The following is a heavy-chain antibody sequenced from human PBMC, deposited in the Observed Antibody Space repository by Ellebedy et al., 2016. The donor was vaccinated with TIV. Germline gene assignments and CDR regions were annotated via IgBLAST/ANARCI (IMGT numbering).Heavy chain of an antibody. CDR3: ARDRRLAGFGEYPYNWFDP. CDR1: GGTFSSYA. CDR2: IIPIFGTA. V-gene: IGHV1-69*13. Sequence: ASVKVSCKASGGTFSSYAISWVRQAPGQGLEWMGGIIPIFGTANYAQKFQGRVTITADESTSTAYMELSSLRSEDTAVYYCARDRRLAGFGEYPYNWFDPWGQGTLVTVSS. D-gene: IGHD3-10*01. J-gene: IGHJ5*02.